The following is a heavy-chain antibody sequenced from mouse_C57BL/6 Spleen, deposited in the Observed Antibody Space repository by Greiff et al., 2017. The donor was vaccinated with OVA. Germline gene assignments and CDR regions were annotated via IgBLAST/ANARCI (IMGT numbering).Heavy chain of an antibody. D-gene: IGHD2-2*01. Sequence: QVQLQQPGAELVKPGASVKLSCKASGYTFTSYWMHWVKQRPGRGLEWIGRIDPNSGGTKYNEKFKSKATLTVDKPSSTAYMQLSSLTSEDSAVYYCTRNFGYDEGYYYAMDYWGQGTSVTVSS. CDR2: IDPNSGGT. J-gene: IGHJ4*01. CDR3: TRNFGYDEGYYYAMDY. V-gene: IGHV1-72*01. CDR1: GYTFTSYW.